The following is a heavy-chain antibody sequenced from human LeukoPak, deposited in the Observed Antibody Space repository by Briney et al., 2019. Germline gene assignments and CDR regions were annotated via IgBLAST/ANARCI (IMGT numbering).Heavy chain of an antibody. D-gene: IGHD3-10*01. Sequence: ASVSVSCKASGYPFSAHFLNWVRQASGQGLEWMGNIDTTTGNPRYAQDFTGRFVFSLDTSVGTAYLQITSLKADDTAAYYCVRGTPTPGMDYWGQGTQVTVSS. V-gene: IGHV7-4-1*02. J-gene: IGHJ4*02. CDR1: GYPFSAHF. CDR2: IDTTTGNP. CDR3: VRGTPTPGMDY.